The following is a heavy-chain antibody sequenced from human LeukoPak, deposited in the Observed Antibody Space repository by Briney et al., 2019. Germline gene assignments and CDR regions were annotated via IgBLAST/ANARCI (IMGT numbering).Heavy chain of an antibody. CDR2: VIPSFDSV. J-gene: IGHJ4*02. CDR3: ARDTISAAGFYFDY. Sequence: SVKVSCKASGATFTIYAVSWLRQAPGQGLEWMGGVIPSFDSVRSAQKFQGRLTIAADESTGTAYMELSNLRPDDTAVYYCARDTISAAGFYFDYWGQGTLVTVSS. D-gene: IGHD6-13*01. V-gene: IGHV1-69*13. CDR1: GATFTIYA.